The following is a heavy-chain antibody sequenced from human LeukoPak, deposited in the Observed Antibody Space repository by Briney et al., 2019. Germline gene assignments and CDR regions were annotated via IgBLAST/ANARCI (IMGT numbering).Heavy chain of an antibody. CDR1: GFTFSSYS. CDR2: ISSSYTYI. CDR3: ARGPAYGARSDYLDY. Sequence: GGSLRLSCAASGFTFSSYSMNWVRQAPGKGLEWVSCISSSYTYIYYTDSVKGRFTISRDNAKNSLYLQMNSLRAEDTAVYYCARGPAYGARSDYLDYWGQGTLVTVSS. D-gene: IGHD3-10*01. J-gene: IGHJ4*02. V-gene: IGHV3-21*01.